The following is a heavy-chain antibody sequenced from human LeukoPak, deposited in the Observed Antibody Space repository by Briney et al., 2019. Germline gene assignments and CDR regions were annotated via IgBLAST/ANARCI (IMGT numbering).Heavy chain of an antibody. CDR1: GITLSNYG. Sequence: GGSLRLSCAVSGITLSNYGMSWVRQAPGKGLEWVAGISDSGGRTNYADSVKGRFTISRDNPKNTLYLQMNSLGAEDTAVYFCAKRGVVIRVILVAFHKEAYYFDSWGQGAQVTVSS. V-gene: IGHV3-23*01. CDR3: AKRGVVIRVILVAFHKEAYYFDS. D-gene: IGHD3-22*01. CDR2: ISDSGGRT. J-gene: IGHJ4*02.